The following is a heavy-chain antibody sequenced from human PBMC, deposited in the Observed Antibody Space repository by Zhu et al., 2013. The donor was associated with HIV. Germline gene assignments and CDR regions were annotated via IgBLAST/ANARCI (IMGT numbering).Heavy chain of an antibody. V-gene: IGHV1-18*04. CDR2: ISTSNGNT. J-gene: IGHJ4*02. Sequence: QVQLVQSGAEVKKPGASVKVSCKASGYTFTSYGISWVRQAPGQGLEWMGWISTSNGNTHSAQNFQGRVTMTTDTSTRTAYMELSSLRSDDTAVYYCARDLWGAVPDLNCWGQGTLVTVSS. CDR3: ARDLWGAVPDLNC. D-gene: IGHD6-19*01. CDR1: GYTFTSYG.